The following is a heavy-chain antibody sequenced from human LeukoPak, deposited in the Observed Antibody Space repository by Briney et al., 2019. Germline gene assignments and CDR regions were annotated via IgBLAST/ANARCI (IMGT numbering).Heavy chain of an antibody. CDR3: AKDGVGYYGSGSYTN. CDR1: GFTISSNY. D-gene: IGHD3-10*01. Sequence: GGSLRLSCAASGFTISSNYMSWVRQAPGKGLEWVSVIYSGGSTYYADSVKGRFTISRDNSKNTLYLQMNSLRAEDTAVYYCAKDGVGYYGSGSYTNWGQGTLVTVSS. V-gene: IGHV3-53*01. CDR2: IYSGGST. J-gene: IGHJ4*02.